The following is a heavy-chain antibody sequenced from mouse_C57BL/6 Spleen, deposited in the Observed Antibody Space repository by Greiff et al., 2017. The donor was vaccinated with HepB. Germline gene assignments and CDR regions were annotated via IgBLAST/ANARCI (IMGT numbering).Heavy chain of an antibody. CDR2: IDPSDSET. J-gene: IGHJ1*03. CDR3: ARSDSHWYFDV. Sequence: VQLQQPGAELVRPGSSVKLSCKASGYTFTSYWMHWVKQRPRQGLEWIGNIDPSDSETHYNQKFKDKATLTVDKSSSTAYMQLSSLTSEDSAVYYCARSDSHWYFDVWGTGTTVTVSS. D-gene: IGHD6-1*01. V-gene: IGHV1-52*01. CDR1: GYTFTSYW.